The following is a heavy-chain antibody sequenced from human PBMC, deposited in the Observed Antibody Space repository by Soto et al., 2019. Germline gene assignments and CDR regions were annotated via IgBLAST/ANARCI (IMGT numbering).Heavy chain of an antibody. J-gene: IGHJ6*02. D-gene: IGHD3-3*01. CDR2: IFSNDEK. Sequence: ESGPTLVNPTETLTLTCTVSGSSLSNARMGVSWIRQPPGKALEWLAHIFSNDEKSYSTSLKSRLTISKDTSKSQVVLTMTNMDPVDTATYYCARIVWSGYYSYYYYGMDVWGQGTTVTVSS. CDR1: GSSLSNARMG. V-gene: IGHV2-26*01. CDR3: ARIVWSGYYSYYYYGMDV.